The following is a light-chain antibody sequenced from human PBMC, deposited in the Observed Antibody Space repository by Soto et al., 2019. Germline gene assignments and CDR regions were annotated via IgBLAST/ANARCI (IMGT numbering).Light chain of an antibody. CDR1: QTLTNIS. J-gene: IGKJ4*01. V-gene: IGKV3-20*01. CDR2: GAS. Sequence: EIVLTQSPGTLSLSPGERVTLSCRASQTLTNISLAWYQQEPGQAPRLLIYGASSRATGIPDRFSASGSGTDFTLTISRLESEDSAVYYCQHYGSSPGLTFGGGTKVDIK. CDR3: QHYGSSPGLT.